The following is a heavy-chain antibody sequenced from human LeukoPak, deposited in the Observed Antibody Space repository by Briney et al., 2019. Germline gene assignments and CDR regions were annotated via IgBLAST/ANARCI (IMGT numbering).Heavy chain of an antibody. CDR1: GFTFSSYA. V-gene: IGHV3-30*04. D-gene: IGHD1-26*01. CDR2: ISYDGTNK. Sequence: TGGSLGLSCAASGFTFSSYAMHWVRQAPGTGLEWVTVISYDGTNKYYADSVKGRFTISRDNSKNTLFLQMNSLGAEDTALYYCARGSIVGATGHDFDYWGQGTLVTVSS. CDR3: ARGSIVGATGHDFDY. J-gene: IGHJ4*02.